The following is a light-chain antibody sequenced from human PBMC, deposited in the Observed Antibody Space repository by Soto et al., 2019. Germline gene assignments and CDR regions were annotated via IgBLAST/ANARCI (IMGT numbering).Light chain of an antibody. J-gene: IGLJ2*01. CDR3: SSYTTSSTLG. Sequence: QSALTQPASVSVSPGQSITISCTGTSSDIGAYNYVSWYQQHPGKAPKLMIYGVTNRPSGVSNRFSGSKSGNTASLTISGLQAEDEADYYCSSYTTSSTLGFGGGTKLTVL. CDR2: GVT. CDR1: SSDIGAYNY. V-gene: IGLV2-14*01.